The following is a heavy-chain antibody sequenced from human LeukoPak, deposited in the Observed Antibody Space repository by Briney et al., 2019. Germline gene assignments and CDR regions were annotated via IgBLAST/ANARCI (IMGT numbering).Heavy chain of an antibody. CDR2: ISAYNGNT. CDR1: GYTFTSYG. D-gene: IGHD3-22*01. Sequence: ASVKVSCKASGYTFTSYGISWVRQAPGQGLEWMGWISAYNGNTNYAQKLQGRVTMTTDTSTSTAYMELRSLRSDDTAVYYCARAQYYYDSSDDDAFDIWGQGTMVTVSS. V-gene: IGHV1-18*01. J-gene: IGHJ3*02. CDR3: ARAQYYYDSSDDDAFDI.